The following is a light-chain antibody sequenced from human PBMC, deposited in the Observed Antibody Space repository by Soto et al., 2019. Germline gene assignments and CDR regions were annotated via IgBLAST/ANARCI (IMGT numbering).Light chain of an antibody. V-gene: IGLV2-14*03. CDR1: SSDVGHYNY. Sequence: QSVLTQPASVSGSPGQSITISCTGTSSDVGHYNYVSWYQQHPDKAPKLVIYDVINRPSGVSNRFSASKSGNTASLTITGLQAEDEADYFCSSHSTSTYVIFGGGTKLTVL. CDR3: SSHSTSTYVI. CDR2: DVI. J-gene: IGLJ2*01.